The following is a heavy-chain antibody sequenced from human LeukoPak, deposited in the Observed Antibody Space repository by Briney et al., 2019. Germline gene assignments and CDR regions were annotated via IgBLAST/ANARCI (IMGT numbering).Heavy chain of an antibody. CDR1: GFTFSSYA. V-gene: IGHV3-30*04. Sequence: GGSLRLSCAASGFTFSSYAMHWVRQAPGKGLEWVAVISYDGSNKYYADSVKGRFTISRDNSKNTLYLQMNSLRAEDTAVYYCARDGGAVAGTGVGFDYWGQGTLVTVSS. CDR3: ARDGGAVAGTGVGFDY. CDR2: ISYDGSNK. J-gene: IGHJ4*02. D-gene: IGHD6-19*01.